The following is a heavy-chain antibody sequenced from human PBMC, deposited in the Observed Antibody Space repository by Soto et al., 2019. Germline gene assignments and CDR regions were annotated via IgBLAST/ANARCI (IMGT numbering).Heavy chain of an antibody. Sequence: PGGSLRLSCAASGFTFSSYSMNWVRQAPGKGLEWVSSISSSSSYVYYADSVKGRFTISRDNSKNSLYLQMSSLRAEDTAVYYCAKGTISTTTYTSFDSVGQGTLVNVSS. D-gene: IGHD1-26*01. CDR1: GFTFSSYS. V-gene: IGHV3-21*04. CDR3: AKGTISTTTYTSFDS. J-gene: IGHJ5*01. CDR2: ISSSSSYV.